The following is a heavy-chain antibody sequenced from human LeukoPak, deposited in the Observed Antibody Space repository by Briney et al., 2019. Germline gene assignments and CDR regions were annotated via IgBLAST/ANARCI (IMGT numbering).Heavy chain of an antibody. J-gene: IGHJ4*02. V-gene: IGHV3-30*18. D-gene: IGHD6-19*01. CDR2: ISYDGSNK. Sequence: GGSLRLSCVVSGFTFSAYGMHWVRQAPGKGLEWVAIISYDGSNKYYPDSVKGRFTISRDDSKNTLYLQMNSLRTEDTAVYYCAKELTRPNRPVAGLNYWGQGTLVTVSS. CDR3: AKELTRPNRPVAGLNY. CDR1: GFTFSAYG.